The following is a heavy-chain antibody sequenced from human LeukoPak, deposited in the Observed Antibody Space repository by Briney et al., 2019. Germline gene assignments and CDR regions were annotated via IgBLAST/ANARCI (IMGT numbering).Heavy chain of an antibody. Sequence: ASVKVSCKSSGGTFSSYATSWVRQAPGQGLEWMGRIIPIFGIANYAQKFQGRVTITADKSTSTAYMELSSLRSEDTAVYYCAGYCSSTSCQFDYWGQGTLVTVSS. D-gene: IGHD2-2*01. CDR1: GGTFSSYA. CDR2: IIPIFGIA. V-gene: IGHV1-69*04. J-gene: IGHJ4*02. CDR3: AGYCSSTSCQFDY.